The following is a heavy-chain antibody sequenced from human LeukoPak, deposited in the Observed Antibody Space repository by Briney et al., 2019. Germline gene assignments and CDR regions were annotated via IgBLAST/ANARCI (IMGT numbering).Heavy chain of an antibody. CDR2: INPNSGGT. Sequence: ASVKVSCKTSGYTFTDYYMRWVRQAPGQGLEWMGWINPNSGGTNYAQKFQGRVTMTRDTSISTAYMELSRLGSDDTAVYYCAREVDYYDTSDYFPLGYWGQGTLVTVSS. CDR1: GYTFTDYY. CDR3: AREVDYYDTSDYFPLGY. D-gene: IGHD3-22*01. V-gene: IGHV1-2*02. J-gene: IGHJ4*02.